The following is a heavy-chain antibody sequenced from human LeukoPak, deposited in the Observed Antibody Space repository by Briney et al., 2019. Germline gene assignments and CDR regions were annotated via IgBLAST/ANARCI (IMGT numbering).Heavy chain of an antibody. D-gene: IGHD3-9*01. V-gene: IGHV3-33*01. CDR3: ATGTGYYYDR. CDR2: VHNDGDTK. CDR1: GFTFSSYY. Sequence: GRSLRLSCAASGFTFSSYYMHWVRQAPGKCLEWVAVVHNDGDTKYFGDSVKGRFTISRDNSKNTSYLQMNSLRAEDTAVYYCATGTGYYYDRWGQGTLVTVAS. J-gene: IGHJ4*02.